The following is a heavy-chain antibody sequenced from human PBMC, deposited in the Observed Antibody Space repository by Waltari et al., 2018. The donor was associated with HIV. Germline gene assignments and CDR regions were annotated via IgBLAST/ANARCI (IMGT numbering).Heavy chain of an antibody. Sequence: QVQLVQSGPEVKKPGASVTISCKASGYNFPSFVVHWVRQAPGQRPEWVAWVNPGNGNTRYSRKLQTRLTVTRDESAETAYMALTSLKFEDTAVFYCMRGPSCSGGTCYPVFDLWGQGTLVIVSS. V-gene: IGHV1-3*01. D-gene: IGHD2-15*01. CDR1: GYNFPSFV. J-gene: IGHJ4*02. CDR2: VNPGNGNT. CDR3: MRGPSCSGGTCYPVFDL.